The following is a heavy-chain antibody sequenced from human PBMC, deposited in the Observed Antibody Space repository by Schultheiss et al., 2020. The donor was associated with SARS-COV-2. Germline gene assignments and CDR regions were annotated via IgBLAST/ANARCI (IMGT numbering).Heavy chain of an antibody. CDR2: ISGSGGST. Sequence: GESLKISCAASGFTFSGYAMSWVRQAPGKGLEWVSAISGSGGSTYYADSVKGRFTISRDNSKNTLYLQMNSLRAEDTAVYYCAKHTDTTVYYYYMDVWGKGTTVTVSS. CDR3: AKHTDTTVYYYYMDV. V-gene: IGHV3-23*01. D-gene: IGHD1-1*01. J-gene: IGHJ6*03. CDR1: GFTFSGYA.